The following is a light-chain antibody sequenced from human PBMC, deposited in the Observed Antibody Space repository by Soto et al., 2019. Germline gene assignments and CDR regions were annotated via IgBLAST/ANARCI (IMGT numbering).Light chain of an antibody. J-gene: IGLJ1*01. V-gene: IGLV2-14*01. Sequence: QSALTQPASVSGSPGQSITISCTGTSSDVGDYDSVSWYQQRPGKAPQLMISDVTNRPSGISNRFSDSKSGNTASLTISGLQTEDEADYYCSSYTATSTQVFGTGTKLTVL. CDR1: SSDVGDYDS. CDR2: DVT. CDR3: SSYTATSTQV.